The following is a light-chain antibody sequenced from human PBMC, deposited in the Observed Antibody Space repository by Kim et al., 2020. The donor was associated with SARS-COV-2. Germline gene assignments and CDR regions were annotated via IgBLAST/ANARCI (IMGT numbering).Light chain of an antibody. V-gene: IGKV1-9*01. Sequence: ACVGDRVTIPCRPSQGISNYLAWYQQDPGKAPKLLIYGASTLQSGVPSRFSGSGSGTEFTLTISSLQPEDFATYFCQQFSIYPRAFSQGTKVGIK. J-gene: IGKJ1*01. CDR2: GAS. CDR3: QQFSIYPRA. CDR1: QGISNY.